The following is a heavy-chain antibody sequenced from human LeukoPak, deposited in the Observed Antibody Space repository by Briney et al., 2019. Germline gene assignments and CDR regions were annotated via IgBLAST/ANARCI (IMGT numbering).Heavy chain of an antibody. CDR2: INHSGST. CDR1: GGSFSGYY. J-gene: IGHJ5*02. CDR3: ARKITMIVVARRNWFDP. V-gene: IGHV4-34*01. Sequence: PSETLSLTCAVYGGSFSGYYWSWIRQPPGKGLEWIGEINHSGSTNYNPSLKSRVTISVDTSKNQFSLKLSSVTAADTAVYYCARKITMIVVARRNWFDPWGQGTLVTVSS. D-gene: IGHD3-22*01.